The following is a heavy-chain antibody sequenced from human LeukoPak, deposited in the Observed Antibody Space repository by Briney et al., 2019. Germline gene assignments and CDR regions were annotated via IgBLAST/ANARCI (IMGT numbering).Heavy chain of an antibody. J-gene: IGHJ4*02. CDR2: INPNSGGT. V-gene: IGHV1-2*02. CDR1: GYTFTGYY. D-gene: IGHD3-10*01. CDR3: ARIVSSGSFYGY. Sequence: ASVKVSCKASGYTFTGYYMHWVRQAPGQGLEWMGWINPNSGGTVYAQSFQGRVTMTRDTSITTAYMELSRLTSDDTAFYYCARIVSSGSFYGYWGQGTLVTVSS.